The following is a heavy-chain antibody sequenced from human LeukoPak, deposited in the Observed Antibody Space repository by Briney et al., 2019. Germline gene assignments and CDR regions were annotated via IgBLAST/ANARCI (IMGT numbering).Heavy chain of an antibody. J-gene: IGHJ4*02. Sequence: PSETLSLTCAVSGDSISSSHYYWGWIRQSPGKGLEWIGSIYSGGETHYNPSLNSRVTIFLDTSKNRFSLNLISVTATDTAVYYCVRDYSNFVQGDWGQGTLVTVSS. CDR3: VRDYSNFVQGD. D-gene: IGHD4-11*01. CDR1: GDSISSSHYY. V-gene: IGHV4-39*02. CDR2: IYSGGET.